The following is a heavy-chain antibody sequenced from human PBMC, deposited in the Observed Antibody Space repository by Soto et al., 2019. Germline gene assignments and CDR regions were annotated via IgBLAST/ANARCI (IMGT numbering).Heavy chain of an antibody. CDR3: ARDVSDYVNALTPYYYGMDV. J-gene: IGHJ6*02. D-gene: IGHD3-10*02. V-gene: IGHV1-18*01. CDR1: GYTFTSYG. CDR2: ISAYNGNT. Sequence: ASVKVSCKASGYTFTSYGISWVRQAPGQGLEWMGWISAYNGNTNYAQKLQGRVTMTTDTSTSTAYMELRSLRSDDTAVYYCARDVSDYVNALTPYYYGMDVWGQGTTVTVSS.